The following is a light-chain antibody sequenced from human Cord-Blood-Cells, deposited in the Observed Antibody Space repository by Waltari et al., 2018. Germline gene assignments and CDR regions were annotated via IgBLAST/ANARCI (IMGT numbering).Light chain of an antibody. CDR2: SNN. Sequence: QSVLTQPPSASGTPGQRVTISCSGSSSNIGSNTVNWYQQLPGTAPKLLLSSNNQRPSGAPDRFSGSKSGTSASLAISGLQSEDEADYYCAAWDDSLNGVVFGGGTKLTVL. J-gene: IGLJ2*01. V-gene: IGLV1-44*01. CDR1: SSNIGSNT. CDR3: AAWDDSLNGVV.